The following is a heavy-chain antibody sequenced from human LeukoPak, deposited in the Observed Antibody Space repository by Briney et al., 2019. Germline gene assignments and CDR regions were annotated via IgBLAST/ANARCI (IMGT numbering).Heavy chain of an antibody. Sequence: ASVKVSCKASGYTFTGYYMHWVRQAPGQGLEWMGWINPNSGGTNYAQKFQGGVTMTRDTSISTAYMELSRLRSDDTAVYYCARGLLWFGESRGDYWGQGTLVTVSS. D-gene: IGHD3-10*01. CDR2: INPNSGGT. V-gene: IGHV1-2*02. J-gene: IGHJ4*02. CDR3: ARGLLWFGESRGDY. CDR1: GYTFTGYY.